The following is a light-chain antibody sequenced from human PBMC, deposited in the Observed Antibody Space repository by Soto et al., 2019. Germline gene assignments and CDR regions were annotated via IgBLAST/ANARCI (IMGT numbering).Light chain of an antibody. CDR1: QSVSSGY. CDR2: GAS. Sequence: EIVLTQSPGTLSLSPGDGATLSCRASQSVSSGYLAWYQQKPGQAPRLLIYGASRRATGIPDRFSGSGSGTDFTLTISRLEPEDSAVYYCHQYESSVWTFGRGTKVDIK. CDR3: HQYESSVWT. V-gene: IGKV3-20*01. J-gene: IGKJ1*01.